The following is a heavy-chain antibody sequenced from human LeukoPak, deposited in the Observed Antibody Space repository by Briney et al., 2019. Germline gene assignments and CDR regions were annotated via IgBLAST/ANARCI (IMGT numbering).Heavy chain of an antibody. CDR2: IIPILGIA. V-gene: IGHV1-69*04. Sequence: SVKVSCKASGGTFSSYAISWVRQAPGQGLEWMGRIIPILGIANYAQKFQGRVTITADKSTSTAYMELSSLRSEDTAVYYCASVSGSYYGSWFDPWGQGTLVTVSS. J-gene: IGHJ5*02. CDR3: ASVSGSYYGSWFDP. CDR1: GGTFSSYA. D-gene: IGHD1-26*01.